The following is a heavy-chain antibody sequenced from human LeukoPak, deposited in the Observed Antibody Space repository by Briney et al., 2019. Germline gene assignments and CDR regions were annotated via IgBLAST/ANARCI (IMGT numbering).Heavy chain of an antibody. D-gene: IGHD3-10*01. CDR3: ARERVVWFGELSYMDV. CDR2: INHSGST. CDR1: GGSFSGYY. Sequence: SETLSLTCAVYGGSFSGYYWSWIRQPPGKGLEWIGEINHSGSTNYNPSLKSRVTISVDTSKNQLSLKLSSVTAADTAVYYCARERVVWFGELSYMDVWGKGTTVTISS. V-gene: IGHV4-34*01. J-gene: IGHJ6*03.